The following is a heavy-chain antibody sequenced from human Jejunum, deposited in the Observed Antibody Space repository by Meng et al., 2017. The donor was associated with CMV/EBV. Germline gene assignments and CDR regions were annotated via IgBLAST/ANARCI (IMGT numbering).Heavy chain of an antibody. J-gene: IGHJ4*02. CDR2: IKGKVDGGTI. V-gene: IGHV3-15*01. CDR3: VRESDLIGE. D-gene: IGHD2-21*01. CDR1: GFFFSGAW. Sequence: EVQLVESGGGLVKPGGSLRLSCVASGFFFSGAWMSWVRQAPGSGLEWVGRIKGKVDGGTIDYAAPVKGRFSISRDDSKNTLYLQMNSLKIEDTAVYYCVRESDLIGEWGQGALVTVSS.